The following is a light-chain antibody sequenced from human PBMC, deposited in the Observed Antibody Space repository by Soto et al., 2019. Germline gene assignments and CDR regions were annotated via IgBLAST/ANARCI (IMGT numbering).Light chain of an antibody. V-gene: IGKV3-20*01. CDR1: QRITSNF. J-gene: IGKJ4*02. CDR2: GAS. Sequence: EIVLTQSPGTLSLSPGERATLSCRASQRITSNFLAWYQQKPGQAPRLLIYGASNRATGVPDSFSGSGSGTDFTLTISRLEPADFAVYYCQQYGNSPRTFGRGTKVEIK. CDR3: QQYGNSPRT.